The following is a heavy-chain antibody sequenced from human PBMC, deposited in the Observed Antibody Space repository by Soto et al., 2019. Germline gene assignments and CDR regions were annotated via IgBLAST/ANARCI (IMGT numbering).Heavy chain of an antibody. CDR1: GGSISSYY. Sequence: PSETLSLTCTVSGGSISSYYWSWIRQPPGKGLEWIGYIYYSGSTNYNPSLKSRVTISVDTSKNQFSLKLSSVTAADTAVYYCARDSVAEKIDYWGQGTLVTVSS. J-gene: IGHJ4*02. CDR2: IYYSGST. V-gene: IGHV4-59*01. D-gene: IGHD6-19*01. CDR3: ARDSVAEKIDY.